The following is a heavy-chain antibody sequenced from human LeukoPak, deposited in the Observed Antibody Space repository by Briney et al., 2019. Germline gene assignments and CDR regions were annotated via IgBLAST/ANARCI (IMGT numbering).Heavy chain of an antibody. V-gene: IGHV1-2*02. J-gene: IGHJ5*02. CDR3: ARASLFWSGYVRQYNWFDP. D-gene: IGHD3-3*01. CDR2: INPNSGGT. CDR1: GYTFTSYY. Sequence: ASVKVSCKASGYTFTSYYMHWVRQAPGRGLAWMGWINPNSGGTNYAQKFQGRVTMTRDTSISTAYMELSRLRSDDTAVYYCARASLFWSGYVRQYNWFDPWGQGTLVTVSS.